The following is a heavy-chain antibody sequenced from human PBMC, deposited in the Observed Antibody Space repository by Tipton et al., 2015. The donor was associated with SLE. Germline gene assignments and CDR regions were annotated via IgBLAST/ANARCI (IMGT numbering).Heavy chain of an antibody. CDR3: AVVDFGGDHWFDP. CDR1: GYTLAELS. V-gene: IGHV1-24*01. Sequence: QSGPEVKKPGASVKVSCKVSGYTLAELSIHWVRQTPGEGLEWMGGFDPEESETIYAQKFQGRVTMTEDTSSDTAFMELSSLTSEDTAVYYCAVVDFGGDHWFDPWGQGTLVTVSS. CDR2: FDPEESET. J-gene: IGHJ5*02. D-gene: IGHD2-21*01.